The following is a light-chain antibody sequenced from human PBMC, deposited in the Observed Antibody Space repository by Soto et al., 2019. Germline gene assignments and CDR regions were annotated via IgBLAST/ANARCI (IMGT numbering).Light chain of an antibody. Sequence: SAPAQPPPPSGVPWQSVPRSRTWNNRGVVGYNYVSWYQQYPGRAPKLMIYEVTKRPSGVPDRFSGSKSGNTASLTVSGLQAEDEADYYCSSYAASNNFYFVFGGGTQLTVL. CDR3: SSYAASNNFYFV. CDR1: NRGVVGYNY. J-gene: IGLJ3*02. V-gene: IGLV2-8*01. CDR2: EVT.